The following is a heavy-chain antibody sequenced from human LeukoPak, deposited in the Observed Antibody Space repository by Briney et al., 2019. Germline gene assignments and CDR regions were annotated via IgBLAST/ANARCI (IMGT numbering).Heavy chain of an antibody. Sequence: GGSLRLSCAASGFTFSSYAMSWVRQAPGKGLEWVSAISGGGGSTDYADSVKGRFTISRDNSKNTLYLHMNSLTAEDTAVYYCAKKPATVTSPFDFWGQGNLVTVSS. V-gene: IGHV3-23*01. CDR2: ISGGGGST. CDR1: GFTFSSYA. D-gene: IGHD4-17*01. J-gene: IGHJ4*02. CDR3: AKKPATVTSPFDF.